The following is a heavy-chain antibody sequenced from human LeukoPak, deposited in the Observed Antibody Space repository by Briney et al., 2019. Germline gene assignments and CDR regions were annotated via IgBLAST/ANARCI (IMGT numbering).Heavy chain of an antibody. CDR1: GFTFSTYW. V-gene: IGHV3-74*03. J-gene: IGHJ4*02. CDR2: IRPGGTTT. CDR3: ARDLDWILFDY. D-gene: IGHD3-9*01. Sequence: GGSLRLSCAASGFTFSTYWMHWVRQAPGKGLVWVARIRPGGTTTAYADSVKGRFTISRDNAKNTLFLQMNSLSAEDTAVYYCARDLDWILFDYWGQGTLVTVSS.